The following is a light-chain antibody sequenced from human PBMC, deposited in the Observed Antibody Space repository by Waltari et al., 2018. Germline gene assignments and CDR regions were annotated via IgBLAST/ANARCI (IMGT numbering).Light chain of an antibody. Sequence: QSALTQPPSASGSPGPSVTISCTGTSRDVGGYNYVSWYQQHPGKAPKLMIYEVSKRPSGVPDRFSGSKFGNTASLTVSGLQAEDEADYYCSSYAGSNNLVFGGGTKLTVL. CDR3: SSYAGSNNLV. J-gene: IGLJ2*01. CDR2: EVS. V-gene: IGLV2-8*01. CDR1: SRDVGGYNY.